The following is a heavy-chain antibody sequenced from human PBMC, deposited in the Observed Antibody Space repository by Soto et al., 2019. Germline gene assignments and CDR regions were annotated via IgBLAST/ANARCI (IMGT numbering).Heavy chain of an antibody. J-gene: IGHJ5*02. CDR2: IYYIVTT. CDR1: GDSMGSGDYY. D-gene: IGHD3-10*01. V-gene: IGHV4-30-4*01. Sequence: QVQLQESGPGLVKPSQTLSLTCTVSGDSMGSGDYYWTWIRQPPGKGLEWIGYIYYIVTTFYNPSLERRVNISIDTSQNHLSLRLTSVTAADTAVYYCSRGSTYYGFLTWGQGTLVTVSS. CDR3: SRGSTYYGFLT.